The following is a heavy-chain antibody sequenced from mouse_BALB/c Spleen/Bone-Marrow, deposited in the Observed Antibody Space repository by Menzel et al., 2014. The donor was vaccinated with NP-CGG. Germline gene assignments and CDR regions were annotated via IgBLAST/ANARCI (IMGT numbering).Heavy chain of an antibody. J-gene: IGHJ2*01. V-gene: IGHV1-7*01. CDR3: ARWGDDGTFDY. Sequence: VKLVESGAELAKPGASVKMSCKASGYTFTSYWMHWVKQRPGQGLEWIGHINPSTGYTEYNQKFKDKATLTADKSSSTAYMQLSSLTSEDSAVYYCARWGDDGTFDYWGQGTTLTVSS. CDR1: GYTFTSYW. CDR2: INPSTGYT. D-gene: IGHD2-12*01.